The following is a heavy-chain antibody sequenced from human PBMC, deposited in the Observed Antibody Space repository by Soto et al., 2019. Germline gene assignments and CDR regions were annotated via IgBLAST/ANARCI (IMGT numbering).Heavy chain of an antibody. CDR2: IKQDGSEK. Sequence: GGSLRLSCAASGFTFSSYWMSWVRQAPGKGLEWVANIKQDGSEKYYVDSVKGRFTIYRDNSMNTLYLQMNTLGVEDTAVYYCAKVSSSWYAGFFDLWGQGTLVTVSS. CDR3: AKVSSSWYAGFFDL. CDR1: GFTFSSYW. J-gene: IGHJ4*02. D-gene: IGHD6-13*01. V-gene: IGHV3-7*03.